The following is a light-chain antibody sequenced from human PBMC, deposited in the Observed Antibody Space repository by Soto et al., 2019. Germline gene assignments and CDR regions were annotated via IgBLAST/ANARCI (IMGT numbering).Light chain of an antibody. V-gene: IGKV3-11*01. Sequence: EVVLTQSPVPLSLYLGETATLSCRARQSFRGLLAWYQKKPGQAPRLLIYDAYNRATGLPPRFSGSGSGTDFTLTISSLEPEGSAVYYCQQRNIWPITFGQGTRLEIK. CDR1: QSFRGL. J-gene: IGKJ5*01. CDR3: QQRNIWPIT. CDR2: DAY.